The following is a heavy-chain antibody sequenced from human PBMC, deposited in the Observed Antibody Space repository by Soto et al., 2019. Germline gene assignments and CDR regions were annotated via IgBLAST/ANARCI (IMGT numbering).Heavy chain of an antibody. J-gene: IGHJ3*02. D-gene: IGHD2-2*01. CDR2: IYYSGST. CDR1: GGSISSGDYY. CDR3: AREPARHDAFDI. V-gene: IGHV4-30-4*01. Sequence: QVQLQESGPGLVKPSQTLSLTCTVSGGSISSGDYYWSWIRQPPGKGLEWIGYIYYSGSTYYNPSRKSRVTISEDTSKNQFSLKLSSVTAADTAVYYCAREPARHDAFDIWGQGTMVTVSS.